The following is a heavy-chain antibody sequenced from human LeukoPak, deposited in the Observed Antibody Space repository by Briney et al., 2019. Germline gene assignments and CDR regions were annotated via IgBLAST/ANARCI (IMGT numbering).Heavy chain of an antibody. CDR2: MNPNSGNT. Sequence: ASVKVSCKASGYTFTSYYMHWVRQATGQGLEWMGWMNPNSGNTGYAQKFQGRVTMTRNTSISTAYMELSSLRSEDTAVYHCAREVGGGQYYFDYWGQGTLVTVSS. V-gene: IGHV1-8*02. D-gene: IGHD3-10*01. J-gene: IGHJ4*02. CDR3: AREVGGGQYYFDY. CDR1: GYTFTSYY.